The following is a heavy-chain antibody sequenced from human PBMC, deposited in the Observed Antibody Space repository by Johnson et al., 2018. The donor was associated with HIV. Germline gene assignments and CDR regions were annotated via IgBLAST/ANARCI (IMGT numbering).Heavy chain of an antibody. CDR3: ARDQATGAFDI. J-gene: IGHJ3*02. D-gene: IGHD1-26*01. CDR1: GFTFSSYD. Sequence: VQLVESGGGLVQPGGSLRLSCAASGFTFSSYDMHWVRQATGKGLEWVSAIGTAGDTYYPGSVKGRFTISRENAKNSLYLQMNSLRAGDTAVDYCARDQATGAFDIWGQGTMVTVSS. V-gene: IGHV3-13*01. CDR2: IGTAGDT.